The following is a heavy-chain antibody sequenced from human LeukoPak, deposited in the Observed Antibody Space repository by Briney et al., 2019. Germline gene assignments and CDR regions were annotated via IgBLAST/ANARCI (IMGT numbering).Heavy chain of an antibody. Sequence: ASVKVSCKASENTFITSYMHWVRQAPGQGLEWMGIINPSGGSTSYAQKFQGRVTMTRDTSTSTVYMELSSLRSEDTAVYYCVRDSRVVPAAGHYFDSWGQGILVTVSS. V-gene: IGHV1-46*01. D-gene: IGHD2-2*01. CDR3: VRDSRVVPAAGHYFDS. J-gene: IGHJ4*02. CDR2: INPSGGST. CDR1: ENTFITSY.